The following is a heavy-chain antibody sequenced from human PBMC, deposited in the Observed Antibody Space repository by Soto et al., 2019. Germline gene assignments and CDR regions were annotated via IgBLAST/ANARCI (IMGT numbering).Heavy chain of an antibody. Sequence: PSETLSLTCTVSGGSISSGGYYWSWIRQHPGKGLEWIGYIYYSGSTYYNLSFKSRVTISVDTSKNQFSLKLSSVTAADTAVYYCASGNEYSSSAPSDYYYGMDVWGQGTTVTVSS. CDR3: ASGNEYSSSAPSDYYYGMDV. CDR1: GGSISSGGYY. V-gene: IGHV4-31*03. J-gene: IGHJ6*02. D-gene: IGHD6-6*01. CDR2: IYYSGST.